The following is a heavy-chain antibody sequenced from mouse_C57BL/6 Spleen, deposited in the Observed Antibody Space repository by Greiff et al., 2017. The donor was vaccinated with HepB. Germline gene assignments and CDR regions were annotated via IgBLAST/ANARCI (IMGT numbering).Heavy chain of an antibody. D-gene: IGHD2-3*01. Sequence: EVQLQQSGPELVKPGASVKISCTASGFTFTDYYMNWVKQRPEQSLEWIGSINPDDGDTDYNQKFQGKATMTADKSSSTAYLQLRSLTSEDTAVYYCTRWGYWGQGTTLTVSS. CDR2: INPDDGDT. CDR3: TRWGY. CDR1: GFTFTDYY. V-gene: IGHV14-1*01. J-gene: IGHJ2*01.